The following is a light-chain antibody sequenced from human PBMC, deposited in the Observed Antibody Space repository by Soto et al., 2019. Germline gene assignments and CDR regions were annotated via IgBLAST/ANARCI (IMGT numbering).Light chain of an antibody. CDR1: QSVRSN. V-gene: IGKV3-15*01. J-gene: IGKJ2*01. CDR2: DAF. Sequence: EIVVTQSPGTLSVSPGERATLSCRASQSVRSNLAWYQQKPGQSPRLLIYDAFARATGIPARFSGSGSGTEITPTISSLQSEDFAVYFCQQYNIWPPYTFGQGTKLEIK. CDR3: QQYNIWPPYT.